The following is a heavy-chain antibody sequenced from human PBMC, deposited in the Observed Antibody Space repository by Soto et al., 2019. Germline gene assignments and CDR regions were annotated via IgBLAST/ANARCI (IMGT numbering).Heavy chain of an antibody. CDR1: GFTFSSYG. D-gene: IGHD3-22*01. Sequence: QVQLVESGGGVVQPGRSLRLSCAASGFTFSSYGMHWVRQTPGKGLEWVAVISYDGSNRYYVDSVKGRFTISRDNSKNNLXLXRYSLRAEDTAVYYCAKDPRKRYESSGSHYAMDFQHGGQGTLVGVSS. J-gene: IGHJ1*01. CDR3: AKDPRKRYESSGSHYAMDFQH. CDR2: ISYDGSNR. V-gene: IGHV3-30*18.